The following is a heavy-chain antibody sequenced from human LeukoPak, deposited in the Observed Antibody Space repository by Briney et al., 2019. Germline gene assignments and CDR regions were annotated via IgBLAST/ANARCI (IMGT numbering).Heavy chain of an antibody. D-gene: IGHD6-19*01. V-gene: IGHV1-18*01. CDR2: ISAYNGNT. CDR1: GYTFTSYG. Sequence: GASVKVSCKASGYTFTSYGISWVRQAPGQGLEWMGWISAYNGNTNYAQKVQGRVTMTTDTSTTTVYMELRSLRSDDTAVYYCARGRAVVGTVNDYWGQGTLVAVSS. J-gene: IGHJ4*02. CDR3: ARGRAVVGTVNDY.